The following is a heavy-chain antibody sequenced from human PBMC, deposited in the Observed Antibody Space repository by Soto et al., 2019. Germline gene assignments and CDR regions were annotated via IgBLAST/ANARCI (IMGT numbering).Heavy chain of an antibody. CDR1: GFTFSSYS. Sequence: EVQLVESGGGLVQPGGSLRLSCAASGFTFSSYSMNWVRQAPGKGLEWVSYISSSSSTIYYADSVKGRFTISRDNAKNSLYLQMNSRRAEDTAVYYCASEADYGNWFDPWGQGTLVTVSS. D-gene: IGHD4-17*01. CDR2: ISSSSSTI. J-gene: IGHJ5*02. V-gene: IGHV3-48*01. CDR3: ASEADYGNWFDP.